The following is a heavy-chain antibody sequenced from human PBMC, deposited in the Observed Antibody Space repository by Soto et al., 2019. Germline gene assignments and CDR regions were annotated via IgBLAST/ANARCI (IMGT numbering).Heavy chain of an antibody. D-gene: IGHD5-12*01. Sequence: EVQLLESGGGLVQPGGSLRLSCAASGFTFNSCAMTWVRQAPGKGLEWVSTISGSSSSTFYADSVKGRFTTSRDNSKNMLYLQMDGLRAEDTAVYYCAKECIVSTIADAFDIWGQGTMVTVSS. J-gene: IGHJ3*02. V-gene: IGHV3-23*01. CDR1: GFTFNSCA. CDR2: ISGSSSST. CDR3: AKECIVSTIADAFDI.